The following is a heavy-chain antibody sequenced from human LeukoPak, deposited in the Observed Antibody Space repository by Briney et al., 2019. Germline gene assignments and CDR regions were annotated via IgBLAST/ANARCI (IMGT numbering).Heavy chain of an antibody. V-gene: IGHV3-23*01. CDR2: ISGSGGST. D-gene: IGHD3-10*01. J-gene: IGHJ4*02. Sequence: GGSLRLSCAASGFTFSSCAMSWVRQAPGKGLEWVSAISGSGGSTYYADSVKGRFTIYRDNSKNTLYLQMNILRAEDTAVYYCAKDARKRWLGELLRSYFDYWGQGTLVTVSS. CDR1: GFTFSSCA. CDR3: AKDARKRWLGELLRSYFDY.